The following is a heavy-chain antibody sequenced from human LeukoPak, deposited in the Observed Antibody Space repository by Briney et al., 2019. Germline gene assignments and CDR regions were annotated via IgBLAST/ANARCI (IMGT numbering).Heavy chain of an antibody. CDR1: GGSISSYY. Sequence: SETLSLTCTVSGGSISSYYWSWIRQPPGKGLEWLGYIYYSGSTNYNPSLKSRVTISVDTSKNQFSLKLSSVTAADTAVYYCARARRITGTGQFDYWGQGTLVTVSS. CDR2: IYYSGST. CDR3: ARARRITGTGQFDY. V-gene: IGHV4-59*01. D-gene: IGHD1-7*01. J-gene: IGHJ4*02.